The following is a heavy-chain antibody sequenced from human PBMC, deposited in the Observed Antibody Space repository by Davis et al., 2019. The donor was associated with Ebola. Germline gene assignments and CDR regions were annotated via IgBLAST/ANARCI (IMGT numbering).Heavy chain of an antibody. CDR1: GGSYSGDY. J-gene: IGHJ5*02. Sequence: PSETLSLTCAVYGGSYSGDYWSWIRQPPGKGLEWRGEINHSGSTNYNPSHKSRVTISVDTSKNQFSLKLSSVTAADTAVYYCARGGVVVAGVWFDPWGQGTLVTVSS. CDR2: INHSGST. D-gene: IGHD2-15*01. CDR3: ARGGVVVAGVWFDP. V-gene: IGHV4-34*01.